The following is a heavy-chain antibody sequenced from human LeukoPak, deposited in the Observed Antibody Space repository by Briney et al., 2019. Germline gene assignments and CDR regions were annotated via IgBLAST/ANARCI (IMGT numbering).Heavy chain of an antibody. CDR3: ARGRIAARSGRNYYYYGMDV. CDR1: GGSFSGYY. D-gene: IGHD6-6*01. J-gene: IGHJ6*02. Sequence: SETLSLTCAVYGGSFSGYYWSGIRHPPGKGRDWIGKINHSGSTNYNPSLKSRVTISVDTSKNQFSLKLSSVTAADTAVYYCARGRIAARSGRNYYYYGMDVWGQGTTVTVSS. CDR2: INHSGST. V-gene: IGHV4-34*01.